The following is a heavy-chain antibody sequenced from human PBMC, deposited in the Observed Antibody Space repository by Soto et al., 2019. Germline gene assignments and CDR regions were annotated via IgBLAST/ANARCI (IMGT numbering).Heavy chain of an antibody. V-gene: IGHV3-33*01. J-gene: IGHJ4*02. CDR2: IWFDGSNK. D-gene: IGHD3-10*01. CDR3: ARDRGVWVDF. CDR1: GFTFSGYG. Sequence: QVQLVESGGGVVQPGRSLRLSCAASGFTFSGYGMHWVRQAPGKGLEWVAVIWFDGSNKYYADSVKGRFTIARDNSKNTLYLEMTGLRADDTAVYCYARDRGVWVDFWGQGTLVSVSS.